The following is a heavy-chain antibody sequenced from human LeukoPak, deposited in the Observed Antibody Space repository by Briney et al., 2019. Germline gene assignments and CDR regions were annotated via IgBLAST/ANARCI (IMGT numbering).Heavy chain of an antibody. D-gene: IGHD3-3*01. V-gene: IGHV4-59*01. Sequence: SETLSLTCTVSGGSISSYYWSWIRQPPGKGLEWIGYIYSSGSTNYNPSLKSRVTISVDTSKNQFSLKLSSVTAADTAVYYCARPRVVIRNDAFDIWGQGAMVTVSS. CDR2: IYSSGST. CDR1: GGSISSYY. CDR3: ARPRVVIRNDAFDI. J-gene: IGHJ3*02.